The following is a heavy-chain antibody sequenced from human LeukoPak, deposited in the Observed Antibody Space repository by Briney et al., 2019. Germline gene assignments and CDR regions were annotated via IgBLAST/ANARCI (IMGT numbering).Heavy chain of an antibody. CDR1: GYTFTSYG. CDR2: ISAYNGNT. Sequence: ASVKVSCKASGYTFTSYGISWVRQAPGQGLEWMGWISAYNGNTNYAQKLQGRVTMTTDTSTSTAYMELRSLRSDDTAVYYCARDRGLMTTVTPFDYWGQEPWSPSPQ. V-gene: IGHV1-18*01. D-gene: IGHD4-11*01. CDR3: ARDRGLMTTVTPFDY. J-gene: IGHJ4*01.